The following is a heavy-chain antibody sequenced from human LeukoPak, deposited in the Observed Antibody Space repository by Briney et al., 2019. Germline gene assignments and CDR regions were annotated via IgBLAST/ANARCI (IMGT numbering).Heavy chain of an antibody. CDR3: TRRAPYSYEWSTLDY. J-gene: IGHJ4*02. Sequence: SETLSLTCTVSGGSISSYYWSWIRQPPGKGLEWIGYIYYSGSTNYNPSLKSRVTISVDTSKNQFSLKLSSVTAADTAVYYCTRRAPYSYEWSTLDYWGQGTLVSVSS. CDR1: GGSISSYY. D-gene: IGHD5-18*01. V-gene: IGHV4-59*08. CDR2: IYYSGST.